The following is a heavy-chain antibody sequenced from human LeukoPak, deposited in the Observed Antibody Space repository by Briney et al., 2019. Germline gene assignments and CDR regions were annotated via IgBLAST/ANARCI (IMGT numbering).Heavy chain of an antibody. CDR1: SGSVTGYF. V-gene: IGHV4-4*08. D-gene: IGHD4-23*01. CDR3: AREVSGGNSDY. J-gene: IGHJ4*02. Sequence: SETLSLTCTVSSGSVTGYFWSWIRQPPGKGLEWIGYVIHSGGTLYNPSLQSRVTISVDTSKNQFSMKLSSVTAADTAVYYCAREVSGGNSDYWGPGTLVTVSS. CDR2: VIHSGGT.